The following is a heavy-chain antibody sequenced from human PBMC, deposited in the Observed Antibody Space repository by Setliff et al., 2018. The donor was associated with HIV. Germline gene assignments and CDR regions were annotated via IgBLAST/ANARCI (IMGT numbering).Heavy chain of an antibody. V-gene: IGHV4-39*07. D-gene: IGHD5-12*01. CDR1: GGSISTSRHY. J-gene: IGHJ5*02. CDR3: ARDFKRYNSPCRFDP. CDR2: IYYTGST. Sequence: PSETLSLTCTVSGGSISTSRHYRGWIRQPPGKGLEWIGSIYYTGSTYYNPSLKSRVTISMDTSKNQFSLKLNSVTAADTAVYYCARDFKRYNSPCRFDPWGPGTLVTVSS.